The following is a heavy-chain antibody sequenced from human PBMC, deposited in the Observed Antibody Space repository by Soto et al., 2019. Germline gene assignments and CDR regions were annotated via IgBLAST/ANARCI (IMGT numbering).Heavy chain of an antibody. CDR2: IKEDGSER. CDR1: GFTFSNYW. J-gene: IGHJ4*02. D-gene: IGHD3-10*01. Sequence: EVQLVESGGGLVQPGWSLRLSCAASGFTFSNYWMSWDRQAPGKGLEWVANIKEDGSERNYVDSVKGRFIISRDNAKNSLYLQLSSLRAEDMAVYYCARAGSENDYWGQGTLVTVSS. CDR3: ARAGSENDY. V-gene: IGHV3-7*05.